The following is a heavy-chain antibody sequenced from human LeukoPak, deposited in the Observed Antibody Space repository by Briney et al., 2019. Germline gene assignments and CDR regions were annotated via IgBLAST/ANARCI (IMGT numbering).Heavy chain of an antibody. CDR1: GFTFSSYS. J-gene: IGHJ6*02. CDR2: ISSSSSYI. Sequence: GGSLRLSCAASGFTFSSYSMNWVRQAPGKGLEWVSSISSSSSYIYYADSVKGRFTISRDNAKNSLYLQMNSLRAEDTAVYYCARDHYYGSGSYYAYYYYGMDVWGQGTTVTVSS. V-gene: IGHV3-21*01. D-gene: IGHD3-10*01. CDR3: ARDHYYGSGSYYAYYYYGMDV.